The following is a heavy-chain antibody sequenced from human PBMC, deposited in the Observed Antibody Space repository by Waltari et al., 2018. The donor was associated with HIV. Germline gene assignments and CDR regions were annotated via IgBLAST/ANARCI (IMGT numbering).Heavy chain of an antibody. CDR2: IKSEDDGGTT. J-gene: IGHJ4*02. D-gene: IGHD2-15*01. CDR3: TSTGGGITDY. Sequence: EVQLVESGGGMVKPGESLRLSCAASGFTLTNPWMSWVRQAPGKGLEWVSRIKSEDDGGTTDYAAPVKGRFTISRDDSKNALYLQMNSLKTEDTALYYCTSTGGGITDYWGQGTLVTVSS. CDR1: GFTLTNPW. V-gene: IGHV3-15*01.